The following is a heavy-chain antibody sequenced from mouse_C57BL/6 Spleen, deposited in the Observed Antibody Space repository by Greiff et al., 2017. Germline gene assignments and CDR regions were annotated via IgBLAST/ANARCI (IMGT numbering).Heavy chain of an antibody. Sequence: EVQLQQSGAELVRPGASVKLSCTASGFNIKDYYMHWVKQRPDQGLEWIGRIDPEDGDTEYAPKFQGKATMTADTSSNTAYLQLSSLTSEDTAVYYCTTGYYGSSYWFAYWGQGTLVTVSA. J-gene: IGHJ3*01. CDR1: GFNIKDYY. CDR3: TTGYYGSSYWFAY. CDR2: IDPEDGDT. D-gene: IGHD1-1*01. V-gene: IGHV14-1*01.